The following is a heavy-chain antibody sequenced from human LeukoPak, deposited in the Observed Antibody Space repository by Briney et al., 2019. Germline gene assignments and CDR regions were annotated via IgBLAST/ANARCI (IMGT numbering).Heavy chain of an antibody. D-gene: IGHD1-26*01. CDR2: IYYSGST. CDR3: QVGATTIGAFDI. CDR1: GGSISSYY. Sequence: SETLSLTCTVSGGSISSYYWSWIRQPPGKGLEWIGYIYYSGSTNYNPSLKSRVTISVDTSKNQFSLKLSSVTAADTAVYCCQVGATTIGAFDIWGQGTMVTVSS. J-gene: IGHJ3*02. V-gene: IGHV4-59*01.